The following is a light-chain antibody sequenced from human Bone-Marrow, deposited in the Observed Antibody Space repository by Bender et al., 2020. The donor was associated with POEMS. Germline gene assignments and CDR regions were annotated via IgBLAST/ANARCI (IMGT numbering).Light chain of an antibody. Sequence: QSVLTQPPSVSGAPGQRVTISCTGSSSNIGAGYDVHWYPQLPGTAPKLLIHGNSNRPSGVPDRFSGSRSGTSASLAITGLQADDEGDYYCQSYDTSLSGWVFGGGTKLTVL. V-gene: IGLV1-40*01. CDR1: SSNIGAGYD. CDR2: GNS. CDR3: QSYDTSLSGWV. J-gene: IGLJ3*02.